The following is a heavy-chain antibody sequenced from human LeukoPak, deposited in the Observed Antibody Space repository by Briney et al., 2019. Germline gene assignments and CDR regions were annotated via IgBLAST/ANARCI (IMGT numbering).Heavy chain of an antibody. D-gene: IGHD3-10*01. CDR3: AIQGPPNMVRGSGAFDI. CDR2: IYPGDSDT. J-gene: IGHJ3*02. CDR1: GYSFTSYW. V-gene: IGHV5-51*01. Sequence: GESLKITCKGSGYSFTSYWIGWVRQMPGKGLEWMGIIYPGDSDTRYSPSFQGQVTISADKSISTAYLQWSSLKASDTAMYYCAIQGPPNMVRGSGAFDIWGQGTMVTVSS.